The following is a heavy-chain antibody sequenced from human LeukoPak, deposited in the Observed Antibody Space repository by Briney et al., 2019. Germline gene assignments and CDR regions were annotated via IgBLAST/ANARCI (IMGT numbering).Heavy chain of an antibody. CDR1: GGTFSSYA. CDR2: IIPIFGTA. Sequence: GASVKVSCKASGGTFSSYAISWVRQAPGQGLEWMGGIIPIFGTANYAQKFQGRVTITTDESTSTAYMELSSLRSEDTAVYYCAREEAVGAKRAVTFDIWGQGTMVTVSS. D-gene: IGHD1-26*01. CDR3: AREEAVGAKRAVTFDI. J-gene: IGHJ3*02. V-gene: IGHV1-69*05.